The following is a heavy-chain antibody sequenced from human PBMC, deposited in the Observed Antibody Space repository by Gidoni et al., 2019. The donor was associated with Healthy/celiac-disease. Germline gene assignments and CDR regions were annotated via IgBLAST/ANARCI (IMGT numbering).Heavy chain of an antibody. CDR3: ASSSPGYSSGWHQDY. CDR1: GYSISSGYY. Sequence: QVQLQESGPGLVKPSETLSLTCTVSGYSISSGYYWGWIRQPPGKGLEWIGSIYHSGSTYYNPSLKSRVTISVDTSKNQFSLKLSSVTAADTAVYYCASSSPGYSSGWHQDYWGQGTLVTVSS. D-gene: IGHD6-19*01. J-gene: IGHJ4*02. V-gene: IGHV4-38-2*02. CDR2: IYHSGST.